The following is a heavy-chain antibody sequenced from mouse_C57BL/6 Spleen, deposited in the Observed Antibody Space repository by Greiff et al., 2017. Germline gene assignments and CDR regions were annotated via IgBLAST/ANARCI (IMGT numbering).Heavy chain of an antibody. CDR3: ARRYYYGSRAWFAY. CDR1: GYTFTDYN. J-gene: IGHJ3*01. CDR2: INPNNGGT. D-gene: IGHD1-1*01. Sequence: EVQLQQSGPELVKPGASVKIPCKASGYTFTDYNMDWVKQSHGKSLEWIGDINPNNGGTIYNQKFKGKATLTVDKSSSTAYMELRSLTSEDTAVYYCARRYYYGSRAWFAYWGQGTLVTVSA. V-gene: IGHV1-18*01.